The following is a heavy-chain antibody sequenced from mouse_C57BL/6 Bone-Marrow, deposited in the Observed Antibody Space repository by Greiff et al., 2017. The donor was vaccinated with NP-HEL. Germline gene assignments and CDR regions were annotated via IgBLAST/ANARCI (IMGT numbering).Heavy chain of an antibody. J-gene: IGHJ4*01. D-gene: IGHD1-1*01. CDR3: ARQDYGSSYDYAMDY. Sequence: EVQLVESGGGLVQPGGSLKLSCAASGFTFSDYYMYWVRQTPETRLEWVAYISNGGGSTYYPDTVKGRFTISRDNAKNTLYLQMSRLKSEDTAMYYCARQDYGSSYDYAMDYWGQGTSVTVSS. CDR1: GFTFSDYY. V-gene: IGHV5-12*01. CDR2: ISNGGGST.